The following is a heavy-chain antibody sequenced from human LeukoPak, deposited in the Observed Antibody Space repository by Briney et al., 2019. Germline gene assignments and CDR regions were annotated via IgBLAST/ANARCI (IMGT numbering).Heavy chain of an antibody. J-gene: IGHJ6*03. V-gene: IGHV4-59*07. CDR3: ARTRPGIAVSWYYYYMDV. CDR2: IYYSGST. D-gene: IGHD6-19*01. Sequence: SDTLSLPCTVSGGSISSYYWSWIRQPPGEGLEWLGYIYYSGSTNYNPSLKSRVTISVDTSKNQFSLKLSSVTAADTAVYYCARTRPGIAVSWYYYYMDVWGKGTTVTISS. CDR1: GGSISSYY.